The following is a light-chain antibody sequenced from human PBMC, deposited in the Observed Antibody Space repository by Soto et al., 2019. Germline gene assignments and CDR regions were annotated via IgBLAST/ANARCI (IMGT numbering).Light chain of an antibody. CDR2: DAS. J-gene: IGKJ4*01. CDR3: QQRNKWPPVT. Sequence: ESVLTQSPATLSLSPGERATLSCRASPSVSNSLAWYQHKPGQAPRLLIYDASNRATGVPTRFSGSGSGTDFTRTSSSLEPEDFAVYDCQQRNKWPPVTFGGGTRVEIK. V-gene: IGKV3-11*01. CDR1: PSVSNS.